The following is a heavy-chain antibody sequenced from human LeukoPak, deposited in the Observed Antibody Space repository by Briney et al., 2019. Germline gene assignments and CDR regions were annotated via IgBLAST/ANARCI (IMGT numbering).Heavy chain of an antibody. CDR1: GGSFSGYY. D-gene: IGHD2-2*02. CDR2: INHSGST. J-gene: IGHJ5*02. CDR3: ARGLGCSSTSCYTPWFDP. V-gene: IGHV4-34*01. Sequence: SETLSLTCAVYGGSFSGYYWSWIRQPPGKGLEWIGEINHSGSTNYNPSLKSRVTISVDTSKNQFSLKLSSVTAADTAVCYCARGLGCSSTSCYTPWFDPWGQGTLVTVSS.